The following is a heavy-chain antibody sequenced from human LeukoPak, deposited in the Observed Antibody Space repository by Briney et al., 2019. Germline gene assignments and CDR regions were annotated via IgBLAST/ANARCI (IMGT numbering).Heavy chain of an antibody. Sequence: PSETLSLTCIVSGDSISSYSWNWIRQPPGRGLEWIGYTYYSGSTNYNPSLRSRVTISVDTSKKQYSLKLSSVTAADTAVYYCARPLQYYYDSSGYYSGWFDPWGQGTLVTVSS. CDR1: GDSISSYS. V-gene: IGHV4-59*08. D-gene: IGHD3-22*01. J-gene: IGHJ5*02. CDR2: TYYSGST. CDR3: ARPLQYYYDSSGYYSGWFDP.